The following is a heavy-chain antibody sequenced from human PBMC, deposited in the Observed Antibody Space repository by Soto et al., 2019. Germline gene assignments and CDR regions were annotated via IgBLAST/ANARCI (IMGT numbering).Heavy chain of an antibody. J-gene: IGHJ5*02. CDR2: IIPIFGTA. V-gene: IGHV1-69*01. CDR3: ARAGRASSGYRVFLFDP. Sequence: QVQLVQSGAEVKKPGSSVKVSCKASGGTFSSYAISWVRQAPGQGLEWMGGIIPIFGTANYAQKFQGRVTITADESTSTDYMERSNQRAEDTAVYFCARAGRASSGYRVFLFDPWGQGTLVNGSS. D-gene: IGHD3-22*01. CDR1: GGTFSSYA.